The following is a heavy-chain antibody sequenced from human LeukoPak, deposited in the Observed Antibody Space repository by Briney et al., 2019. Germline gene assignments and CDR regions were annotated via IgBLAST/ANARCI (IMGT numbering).Heavy chain of an antibody. Sequence: SETLSLTCAVYGGSFSGYYWSWIRQPPGKGLEWIGEINHSGSTNYNPSLKSRVTISVDTSKNQFSLKLSSVTAADTAVYYCARLNSLMVRFDWGENNWLDPWGQGTLVTVSS. CDR2: INHSGST. V-gene: IGHV4-34*01. CDR1: GGSFSGYY. CDR3: ARLNSLMVRFDWGENNWLDP. J-gene: IGHJ5*02. D-gene: IGHD3-9*01.